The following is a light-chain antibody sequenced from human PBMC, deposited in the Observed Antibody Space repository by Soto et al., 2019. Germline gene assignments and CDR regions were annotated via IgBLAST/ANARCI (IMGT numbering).Light chain of an antibody. V-gene: IGLV1-40*01. Sequence: QSVLTQPPSVSGAPGQTITMSCTGSGSNVGASYDVHWYQVLPGAGPRLLIYKNNNRPSGVPERFSGSKSGTSASLAITGLRAEDEADYYCQSYDNILSGPLFGGGTKLTVL. CDR1: GSNVGASYD. J-gene: IGLJ3*02. CDR2: KNN. CDR3: QSYDNILSGPL.